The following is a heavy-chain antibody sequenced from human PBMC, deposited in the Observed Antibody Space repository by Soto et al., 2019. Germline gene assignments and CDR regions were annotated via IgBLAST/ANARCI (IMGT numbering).Heavy chain of an antibody. J-gene: IGHJ4*02. Sequence: ISFARSSWSFSSYWISWVRHMPGRGLEWMGRIDPSGSYTNYSPSVQGLVSISADKSISTAYLQWSSLKASDTAMDDGERRGYSGYDEDFDHGGQGSLVTV. CDR1: SWSFSSYW. D-gene: IGHD5-12*01. CDR3: ERRGYSGYDEDFDH. CDR2: IDPSGSYT. V-gene: IGHV5-10-1*01.